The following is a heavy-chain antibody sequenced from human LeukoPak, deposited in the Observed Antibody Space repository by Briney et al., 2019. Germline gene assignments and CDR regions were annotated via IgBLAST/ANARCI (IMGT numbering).Heavy chain of an antibody. D-gene: IGHD4-17*01. CDR3: ARVPTVTFFDH. CDR1: QYTFTGYY. V-gene: IGHV1-2*02. CDR2: INPNSGDT. Sequence: ASVKVSCKASQYTFTGYYIHWMRQAPGQGLEWMGWINPNSGDTNYAQKLQGRVTMTTDTSTSTAYMELRSLRSDDTAVYYCARVPTVTFFDHWGQGTLVTVSS. J-gene: IGHJ4*02.